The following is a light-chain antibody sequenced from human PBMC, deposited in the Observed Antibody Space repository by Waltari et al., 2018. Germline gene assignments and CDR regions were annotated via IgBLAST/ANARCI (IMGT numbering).Light chain of an antibody. CDR2: GAS. V-gene: IGKV3-15*01. J-gene: IGKJ4*01. CDR3: QHYNNWPPLT. Sequence: EIVMTQSPATLSVSPGERATLSCRASQSVSSNLAWYQQKHGQAPRLLIYGASTRATGIPARFSGSGSGTEFTLTISSLQSGDFAVYYCQHYNNWPPLTFGGGTKVEIK. CDR1: QSVSSN.